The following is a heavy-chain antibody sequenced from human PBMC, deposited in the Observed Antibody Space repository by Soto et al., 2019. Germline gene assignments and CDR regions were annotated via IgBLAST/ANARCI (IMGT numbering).Heavy chain of an antibody. V-gene: IGHV3-74*01. J-gene: IGHJ4*02. CDR2: INMDGSST. Sequence: EVQLVESGGGLVQPGGSLRLSCAASGFTFSGDWMHWVRQAAGKGLVWVSRINMDGSSTNYADSVKGRFTISRDNAKNTLHLQMISLRVDDTAVYYCARGPRGLYHHDYWGQGALVTVSS. CDR1: GFTFSGDW. D-gene: IGHD2-2*01. CDR3: ARGPRGLYHHDY.